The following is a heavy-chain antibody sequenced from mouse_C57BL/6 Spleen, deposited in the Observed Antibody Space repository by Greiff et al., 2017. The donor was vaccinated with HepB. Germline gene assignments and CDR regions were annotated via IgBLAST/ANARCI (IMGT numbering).Heavy chain of an antibody. J-gene: IGHJ4*01. Sequence: ESGPGLVKPSQSLSLTCSVTGYSITSGYYWNWIRQFPGNKLEWMGYISYDGSNNYNPSLKNRISITRDTSKNQFFLKLNSVTTEDTATYYCARGSGGNPYYDAMDYWGQGTSVTVSS. D-gene: IGHD2-1*01. CDR2: ISYDGSN. V-gene: IGHV3-6*01. CDR1: GYSITSGYY. CDR3: ARGSGGNPYYDAMDY.